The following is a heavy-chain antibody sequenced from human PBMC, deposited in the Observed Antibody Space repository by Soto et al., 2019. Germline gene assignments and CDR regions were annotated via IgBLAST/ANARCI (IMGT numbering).Heavy chain of an antibody. CDR3: ARQGGDKDYYYYSGMDV. CDR2: IYPGDSDT. Sequence: PGESLKISCKGSGYSFTSYWIGWVRQMPGKGLEWMGIIYPGDSDTRYSPSFQGQVTISADKSISTAYLQWSSLKTSDTAMYYCARQGGDKDYYYYSGMDVWGQGTTVTVSS. D-gene: IGHD2-21*01. J-gene: IGHJ6*02. CDR1: GYSFTSYW. V-gene: IGHV5-51*01.